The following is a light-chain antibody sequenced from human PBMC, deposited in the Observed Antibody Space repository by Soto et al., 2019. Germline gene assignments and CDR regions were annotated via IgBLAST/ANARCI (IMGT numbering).Light chain of an antibody. V-gene: IGKV1-39*01. CDR3: QPSYSIPLT. J-gene: IGKJ4*01. Sequence: DIQMTQSPSSLSASVGDRVTITCRASQSISNYLNWYQQKPGKAPKLLIYAASSLQSGVPSRFSGSGSGTDFDLTISSLQPEDVATYYCQPSYSIPLTFGGGTKVDIK. CDR2: AAS. CDR1: QSISNY.